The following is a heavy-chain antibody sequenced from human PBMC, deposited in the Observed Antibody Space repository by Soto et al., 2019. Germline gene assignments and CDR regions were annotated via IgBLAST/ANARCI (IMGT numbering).Heavy chain of an antibody. Sequence: GGSLRLSCAASGFTFSSYGMHWVRQAPGKGLEWVAVIWYDGSNKYYADSVKGRFTISRDNSKNTLYLQMNSLRAEDTAVYYCARDRVMLTFGGASEEWGIDSWGQGTLVTVSS. CDR1: GFTFSSYG. CDR3: ARDRVMLTFGGASEEWGIDS. J-gene: IGHJ4*02. CDR2: IWYDGSNK. V-gene: IGHV3-33*01. D-gene: IGHD3-16*01.